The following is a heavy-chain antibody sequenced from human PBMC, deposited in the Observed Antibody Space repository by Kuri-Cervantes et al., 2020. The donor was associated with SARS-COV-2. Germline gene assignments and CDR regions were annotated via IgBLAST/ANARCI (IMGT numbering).Heavy chain of an antibody. Sequence: GGSMRLSCAASGSTSSSYWMHWVRQAPGKGLVWVSRINSDGSSTSYADSVKGRLTISRDNAKNPLYLQMNSLRAEDTAVYYCARVPSITMVRGANSYGMDVWGQGTTVTVSS. CDR2: INSDGSST. CDR1: GSTSSSYW. V-gene: IGHV3-74*01. J-gene: IGHJ6*02. CDR3: ARVPSITMVRGANSYGMDV. D-gene: IGHD3-10*01.